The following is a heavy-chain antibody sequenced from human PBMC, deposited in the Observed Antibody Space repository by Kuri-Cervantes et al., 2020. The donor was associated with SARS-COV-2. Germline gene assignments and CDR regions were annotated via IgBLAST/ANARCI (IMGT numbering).Heavy chain of an antibody. CDR1: GFTFSSYA. V-gene: IGHV3-23*01. CDR3: AKTYYDFWSGYPGDY. J-gene: IGHJ4*02. CDR2: ISGSGGST. Sequence: GGSLRLSCAASGFTFSSYAMSWVRQAPGKGLEWVSAISGSGGSTYYADPVKGRFTISRDNSKNTLYLQMNSLRAEDTAVYYCAKTYYDFWSGYPGDYWGQGTLVTVSS. D-gene: IGHD3-3*01.